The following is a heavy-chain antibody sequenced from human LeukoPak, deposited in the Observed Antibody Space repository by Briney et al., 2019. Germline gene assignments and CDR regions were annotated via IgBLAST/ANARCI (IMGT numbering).Heavy chain of an antibody. D-gene: IGHD1-26*01. Sequence: SVKVSCKASGGTFSSYAISWVRQAPGQGLVWMGGIIPIFGTANYAQKFQGRVTITADESTSTAYMELSSLRSEDTAVYYCARDGDSGSYYTDYWGQGTLVTVSS. CDR1: GGTFSSYA. J-gene: IGHJ4*02. V-gene: IGHV1-69*13. CDR2: IIPIFGTA. CDR3: ARDGDSGSYYTDY.